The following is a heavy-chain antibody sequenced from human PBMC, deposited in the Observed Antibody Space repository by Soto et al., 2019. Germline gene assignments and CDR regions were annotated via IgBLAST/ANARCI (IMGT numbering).Heavy chain of an antibody. J-gene: IGHJ6*02. CDR1: GGSISSSSYY. CDR3: ARGSYYDSSGYYPRYYYYYGMDV. D-gene: IGHD3-22*01. Sequence: SETLSLTCTVSGGSISSSSYYWGWIRQPPGKGLEWIGSIYYSGYTYYNPSLKSRVTISVDTSKNQFSLKLSSVTAADTAVYYCARGSYYDSSGYYPRYYYYYGMDVWGQGTTVTVSS. V-gene: IGHV4-39*01. CDR2: IYYSGYT.